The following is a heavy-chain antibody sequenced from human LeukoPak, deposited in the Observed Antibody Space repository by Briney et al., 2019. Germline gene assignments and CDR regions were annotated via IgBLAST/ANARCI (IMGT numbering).Heavy chain of an antibody. CDR1: GYSFTSYW. J-gene: IGHJ4*02. Sequence: GESLKISCKGSGYSFTSYWIGWVRQMPGKGLEWMGIIYPGDSDTRYSPSFQGQVTISADKSISTAYLQWSSLKASDTAMYYCARSIYYYDSSGYYLECVLDYWGQGTLVTVSS. D-gene: IGHD3-22*01. V-gene: IGHV5-51*01. CDR2: IYPGDSDT. CDR3: ARSIYYYDSSGYYLECVLDY.